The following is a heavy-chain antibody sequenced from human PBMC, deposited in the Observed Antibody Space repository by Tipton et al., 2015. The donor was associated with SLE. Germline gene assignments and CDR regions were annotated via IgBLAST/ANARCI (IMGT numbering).Heavy chain of an antibody. CDR2: ISYDGSNK. CDR1: GFTFSSYA. J-gene: IGHJ4*02. Sequence: SLRLSCVASGFTFSSYAMHWVRQAPGKGLEWVAVISYDGSNKYYADSVKGRFTISRDNSKNTLFLKMNSLRAEDTAVYYCARGDPYCGGDCYDYWGQGTLVTVSS. CDR3: ARGDPYCGGDCYDY. V-gene: IGHV3-30*04. D-gene: IGHD2-21*01.